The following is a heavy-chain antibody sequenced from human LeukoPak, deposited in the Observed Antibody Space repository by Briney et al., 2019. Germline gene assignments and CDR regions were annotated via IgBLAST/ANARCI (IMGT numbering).Heavy chain of an antibody. CDR2: INPNSGGT. Sequence: ASVKVSCKASGYTFTGYYIHWVRQAPGQGLEWMGWINPNSGGTNYAQKFQGRVTMTRDTSISTAYMELSRLRSDDTAVYYCARDNGSRYSSSWSNWFDPWGQGTLVTVSS. CDR1: GYTFTGYY. V-gene: IGHV1-2*02. CDR3: ARDNGSRYSSSWSNWFDP. D-gene: IGHD6-13*01. J-gene: IGHJ5*02.